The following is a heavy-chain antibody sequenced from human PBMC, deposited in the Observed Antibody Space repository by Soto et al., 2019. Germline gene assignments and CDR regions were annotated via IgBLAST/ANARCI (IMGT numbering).Heavy chain of an antibody. V-gene: IGHV2-5*02. CDR3: AHHHIGDTFAF. Sequence: QITLKESGPTLVKPTQTLTLTCAFSGFSLSASGVGVGWIRQPPGKALEWLALIYWDDDKRYSPSLKSRLAITKDTSKNQVVLTMTNMDPVDTATYYCAHHHIGDTFAFWGQGTLVTVSS. CDR2: IYWDDDK. J-gene: IGHJ4*02. CDR1: GFSLSASGVG. D-gene: IGHD2-21*02.